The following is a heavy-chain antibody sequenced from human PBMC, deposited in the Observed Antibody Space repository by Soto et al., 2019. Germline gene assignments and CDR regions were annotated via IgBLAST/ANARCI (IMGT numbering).Heavy chain of an antibody. D-gene: IGHD1-1*01. CDR2: ISGSGEMT. V-gene: IGHV3-23*01. CDR3: ARSEMTYNWND. J-gene: IGHJ4*02. CDR1: GFTFRGDA. Sequence: PGGSLRLSCAASGFTFRGDAMSWVRQAPGKGLGWVSSISGSGEMTHYAESVKGRFTISRDNSKNTLYLQMESLRAEDTALYYCARSEMTYNWNDWGQGTLVTVSS.